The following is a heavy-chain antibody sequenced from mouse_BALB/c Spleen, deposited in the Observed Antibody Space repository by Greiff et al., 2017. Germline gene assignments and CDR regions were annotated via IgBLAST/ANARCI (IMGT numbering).Heavy chain of an antibody. J-gene: IGHJ4*01. CDR1: GFSLTSYG. D-gene: IGHD2-4*01. CDR3: AKPLSLYYDYDGRDYYAMDY. Sequence: VKVVESGPGLVAPSQSLSITCTVSGFSLTSYGVSWVRQPPGKGLEWLGVIWGDGSTNYHSALISRLSISKDNSKSQVFLKLNSLQTDDTATYYCAKPLSLYYDYDGRDYYAMDYWGQGTSDTVSS. V-gene: IGHV2-3*01. CDR2: IWGDGST.